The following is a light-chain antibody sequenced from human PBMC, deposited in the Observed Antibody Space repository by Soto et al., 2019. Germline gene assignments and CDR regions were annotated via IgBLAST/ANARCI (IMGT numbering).Light chain of an antibody. CDR1: QSINNW. Sequence: DIQMTQSPSTLSACVGDRVTITCRASQSINNWLAWYQQKPGKAPNLLISDSSDLQSGVPSRFSGSGSGTEFTLTISSLQPDDFATYYCQQYSDYSPRTFAQGTKVDIK. J-gene: IGKJ1*01. V-gene: IGKV1-5*01. CDR2: DSS. CDR3: QQYSDYSPRT.